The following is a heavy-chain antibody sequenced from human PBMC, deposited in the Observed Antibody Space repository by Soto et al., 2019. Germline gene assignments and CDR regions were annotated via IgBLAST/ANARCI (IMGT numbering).Heavy chain of an antibody. Sequence: GASVKVSCKSSGGTFSSHPINWVRQAPGQGLERMGGIIPIFGPANFAKKFQGRVTITADESTTTAYMELSSLTSEDTAVYYCATGSFTSTGGRIGYHYNAMDVWGQGTTVTVSS. CDR1: GGTFSSHP. CDR2: IIPIFGPA. D-gene: IGHD1-1*01. J-gene: IGHJ6*02. V-gene: IGHV1-69*13. CDR3: ATGSFTSTGGRIGYHYNAMDV.